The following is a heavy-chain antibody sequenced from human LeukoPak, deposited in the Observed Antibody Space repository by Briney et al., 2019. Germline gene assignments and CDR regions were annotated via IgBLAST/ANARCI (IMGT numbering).Heavy chain of an antibody. CDR3: ARDLCSTTSCFDY. CDR2: WHFASNK. D-gene: IGHD2-2*01. Sequence: GGSLRLSCVTSGFIFSSYGIHWVRQAPGKGLEWVAWHFASNKYYAESVRGRFTMSRDNSKSTLYLQMDSLRVEDTAVYYCARDLCSTTSCFDYWGQGTLLSVSS. V-gene: IGHV3-33*01. CDR1: GFIFSSYG. J-gene: IGHJ4*02.